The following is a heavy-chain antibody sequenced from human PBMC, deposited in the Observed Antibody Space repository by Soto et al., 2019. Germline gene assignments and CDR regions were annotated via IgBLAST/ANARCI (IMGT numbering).Heavy chain of an antibody. Sequence: SQTLSLTCAISGDSVSTNRPAWNWIRQSPSRGLEWLGRTYYRSKWYNDYAESVKSRITINPDTSKNQFSLQLNSVTPEDTAVYYCARGTAYSSGYYFDFDYWGQGTQVTVSS. V-gene: IGHV6-1*01. CDR2: TYYRSKWYN. D-gene: IGHD3-22*01. J-gene: IGHJ4*02. CDR3: ARGTAYSSGYYFDFDY. CDR1: GDSVSTNRPA.